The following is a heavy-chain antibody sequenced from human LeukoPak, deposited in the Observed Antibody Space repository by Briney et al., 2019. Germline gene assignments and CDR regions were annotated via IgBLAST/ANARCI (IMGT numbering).Heavy chain of an antibody. CDR1: GGSISSSNW. D-gene: IGHD2-2*01. Sequence: SGTLSLTCAVSGGSISSSNWWSWVRQPPGKGLEWIGEIYHSGSTNYNPSLKSRVTISVDKSKNQFSLKLSSVTAADTAVYYCARDGPAYTSRWYDYYYGLDVWGQGTTVTVSS. CDR3: ARDGPAYTSRWYDYYYGLDV. V-gene: IGHV4-4*02. CDR2: IYHSGST. J-gene: IGHJ6*02.